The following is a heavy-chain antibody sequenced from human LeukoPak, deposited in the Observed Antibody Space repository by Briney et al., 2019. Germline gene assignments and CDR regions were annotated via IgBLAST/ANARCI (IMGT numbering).Heavy chain of an antibody. J-gene: IGHJ4*02. CDR3: ARGRYSSGWYEGWGFDY. D-gene: IGHD6-19*01. CDR2: INHSGST. Sequence: SETLSLTCAVYGGSFSGYYWSWIRQPPGKGLEWIGEINHSGSTNYNPSLKSRVTISVHTSKNNFSLKLSSVTAADTAVYYCARGRYSSGWYEGWGFDYWGQGTLVTVSS. CDR1: GGSFSGYY. V-gene: IGHV4-34*01.